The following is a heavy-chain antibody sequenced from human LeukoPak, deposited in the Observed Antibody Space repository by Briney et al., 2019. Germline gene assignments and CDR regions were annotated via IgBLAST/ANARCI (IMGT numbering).Heavy chain of an antibody. CDR3: ARDAAVTTYDY. CDR2: INSDGSSS. CDR1: GFTFSNYW. V-gene: IGHV3-74*01. Sequence: PGGSLRLSCAASGFTFSNYWMHWVRQAPGKGLAWVSRINSDGSSSKYADSVKGRFTISTDNPKNTLYLQMNSLSADDTAVYYCARDAAVTTYDYWGQGTLVTVSS. D-gene: IGHD4-11*01. J-gene: IGHJ4*02.